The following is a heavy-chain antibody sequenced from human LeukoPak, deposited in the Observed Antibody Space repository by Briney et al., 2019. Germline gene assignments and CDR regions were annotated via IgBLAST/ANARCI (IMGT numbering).Heavy chain of an antibody. Sequence: PGGSLRLSCAASGFTFSSYSMNRVRQAPGKGLEWVSSISSSSSYIYYADSVKGRFTNSRDNAKNSLYLQMNSLRAEDTAVYYCARDVAGIYTLDYWGQGTLVTVSS. V-gene: IGHV3-21*01. CDR3: ARDVAGIYTLDY. CDR2: ISSSSSYI. CDR1: GFTFSSYS. J-gene: IGHJ4*02.